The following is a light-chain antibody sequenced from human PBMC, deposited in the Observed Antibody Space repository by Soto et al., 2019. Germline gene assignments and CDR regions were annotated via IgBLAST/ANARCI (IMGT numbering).Light chain of an antibody. CDR3: AAWDDSLSGPV. V-gene: IGLV1-47*01. J-gene: IGLJ7*01. CDR1: SSNIGSNY. Sequence: QPVLTQPPSASGTPGQRVTISCSGSSSNIGSNYVYWYQQLPGTAPKLLIYRNNQRPSVVPDRFSGSKSGTSASLAISGLRSEDEADYYCAAWDDSLSGPVFGGGTQLTVL. CDR2: RNN.